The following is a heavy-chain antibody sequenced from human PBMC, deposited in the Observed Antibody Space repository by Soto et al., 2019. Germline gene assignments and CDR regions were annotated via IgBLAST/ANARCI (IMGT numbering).Heavy chain of an antibody. D-gene: IGHD1-20*01. CDR2: IYYSGST. J-gene: IGHJ6*02. CDR3: ARELYITGTPNPHGMDV. CDR1: GGSISSGGYY. V-gene: IGHV4-31*03. Sequence: SETLSLTCTVSGGSISSGGYYWSWIRQHPGKGLEWIGYIYYSGSTYYNPSLKSRVTISVDTSKNQFSLKLSSVTAADTAVYYCARELYITGTPNPHGMDVWGQGTTVTVSS.